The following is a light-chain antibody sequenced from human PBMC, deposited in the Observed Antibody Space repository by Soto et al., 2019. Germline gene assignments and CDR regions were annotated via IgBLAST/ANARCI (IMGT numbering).Light chain of an antibody. CDR2: GNS. Sequence: QSVRTQPPSVSGAPGQRVTISCTGSSSNSGAGYDVHWYQQLPGTAPKLLIYGNSNRPSGVPDRFSGSKSGTSASLDITGLQAEDEADYYCQSYDSSLSVWVFGGGTKLTVL. J-gene: IGLJ3*02. V-gene: IGLV1-40*01. CDR1: SSNSGAGYD. CDR3: QSYDSSLSVWV.